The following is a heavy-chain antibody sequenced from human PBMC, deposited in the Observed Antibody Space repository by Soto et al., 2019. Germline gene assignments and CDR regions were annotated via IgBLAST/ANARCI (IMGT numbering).Heavy chain of an antibody. Sequence: SETLSLTCTVSGDSISSYYWSWIRQPAGKGLEWIGRIYTSGSTNYNPSLKSRVTMSVDTSKNQFSLKLSSVTAADTAVYYCATWGGHPRAGWFDPWGQGTLVTVSS. CDR2: IYTSGST. CDR1: GDSISSYY. CDR3: ATWGGHPRAGWFDP. D-gene: IGHD3-3*01. V-gene: IGHV4-4*07. J-gene: IGHJ5*02.